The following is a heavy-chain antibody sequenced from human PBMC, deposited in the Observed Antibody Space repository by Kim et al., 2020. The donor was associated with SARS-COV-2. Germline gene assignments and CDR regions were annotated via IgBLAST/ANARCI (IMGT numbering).Heavy chain of an antibody. CDR1: GYTFTSYD. CDR3: ARRIAAAGTGWFDP. D-gene: IGHD6-13*01. CDR2: MNPNSGNT. J-gene: IGHJ5*02. V-gene: IGHV1-8*01. Sequence: ASVKVSCKASGYTFTSYDINWVRQATGQGLEWMGWMNPNSGNTGYAQKFQGRVTMTRNTSISTAYMELSSLRSEDTAVYYCARRIAAAGTGWFDPWGQGTLVTVSS.